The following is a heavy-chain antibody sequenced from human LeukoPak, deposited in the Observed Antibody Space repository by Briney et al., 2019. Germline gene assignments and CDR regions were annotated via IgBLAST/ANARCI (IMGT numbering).Heavy chain of an antibody. D-gene: IGHD1-26*01. J-gene: IGHJ4*02. CDR3: ANAASYSVDY. CDR1: GGSVSSSFYY. Sequence: SETLSLTCTVSGGSVSSSFYYWGWIRQPPGKGLEWIGSMNSSGSTHYNPSLKSRVTISVDTSKNQFSLKLTSVTAADTAVYYCANAASYSVDYWGQGTLVAV. V-gene: IGHV4-39*01. CDR2: MNSSGST.